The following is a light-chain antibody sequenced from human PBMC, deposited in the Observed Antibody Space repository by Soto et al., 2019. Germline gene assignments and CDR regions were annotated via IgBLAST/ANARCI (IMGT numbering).Light chain of an antibody. CDR1: SSDVGGYNY. V-gene: IGLV2-14*01. Sequence: QSVLTQPASVSGSPGQSITISFTGTSSDVGGYNYVSWYQQHPGKAPKLMIYDVSNRPSVVSNRFSGSKSANTASLTISGLQAEDAAEAYCSSYTGSSTYVVFGGGTTVTVL. J-gene: IGLJ2*01. CDR2: DVS. CDR3: SSYTGSSTYVV.